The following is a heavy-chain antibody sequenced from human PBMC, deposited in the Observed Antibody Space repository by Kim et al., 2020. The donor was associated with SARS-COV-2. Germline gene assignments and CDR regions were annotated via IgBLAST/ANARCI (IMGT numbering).Heavy chain of an antibody. D-gene: IGHD2-2*01. CDR1: GGTFSRDA. CDR3: ATLGPRDQDIVALPSSRFADSCFSYMDV. V-gene: IGHV1-69*13. Sequence: SVKVSCKTSGGTFSRDAISWVRQAPGQGLEWMGGIFPLLGTTNYAQEFEDRVTITADESTTTAYMELSSLRSEDTAVYYCATLGPRDQDIVALPSSRFADSCFSYMDVWGKGTTVTVSS. CDR2: IFPLLGTT. J-gene: IGHJ6*03.